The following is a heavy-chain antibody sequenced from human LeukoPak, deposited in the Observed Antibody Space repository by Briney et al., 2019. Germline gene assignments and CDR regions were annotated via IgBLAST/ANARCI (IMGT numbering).Heavy chain of an antibody. Sequence: SETLSLTCAVYGGSFSGYYWSWIRQPPGKGLEWIGEINHSGSTNYNPSLKSRVTISVDTSKNQFSLKLSSVTAADTAVYYCARLKILYNYYYYYYMDVWGKGTTVTVSS. CDR1: GGSFSGYY. CDR2: INHSGST. V-gene: IGHV4-34*01. CDR3: ARLKILYNYYYYYYMDV. D-gene: IGHD2-8*01. J-gene: IGHJ6*03.